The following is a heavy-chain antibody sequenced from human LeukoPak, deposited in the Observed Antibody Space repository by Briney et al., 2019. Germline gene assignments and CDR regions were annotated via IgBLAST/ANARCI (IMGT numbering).Heavy chain of an antibody. J-gene: IGHJ4*02. CDR2: IGTAGDT. CDR1: GFTFSSYD. V-gene: IGHV3-13*01. D-gene: IGHD1-26*01. CDR3: ARGSGSSTALDY. Sequence: GGSLRLSCAASGFTFSSYDMHWVRQATGKGLEWVSAIGTAGDTYYPGSVKGRFTISRENAKNSLYLQMNSLRAEDTAVYYCARGSGSSTALDYWGQGTLVTVSS.